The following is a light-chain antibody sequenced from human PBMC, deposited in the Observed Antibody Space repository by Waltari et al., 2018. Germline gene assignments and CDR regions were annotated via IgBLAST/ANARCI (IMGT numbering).Light chain of an antibody. Sequence: QSVLPQPPSVSGAPGPRVTISCTGSSPNIGAGSAEHWYQQLPGTAPKLLIYGNSNRPSGVPDRFSGSKSGTSASLAITGLQAEDEADYYCQSYDSSLSGSWVFGGGTKLTVL. CDR3: QSYDSSLSGSWV. CDR2: GNS. V-gene: IGLV1-40*01. CDR1: SPNIGAGSA. J-gene: IGLJ3*02.